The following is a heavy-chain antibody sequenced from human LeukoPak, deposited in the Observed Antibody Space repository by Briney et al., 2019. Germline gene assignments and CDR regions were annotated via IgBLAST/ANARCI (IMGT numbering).Heavy chain of an antibody. CDR2: FDPEDGET. CDR3: ATWSTTGTTFSIAFDI. CDR1: GYTLTELS. Sequence: ASVKVSCKVSGYTLTELSMHWVRQAPRKGLEWMGGFDPEDGETIYAQKFQGRVTMTEDTSTDTAYMELSSLRSEDTAVYYCATWSTTGTTFSIAFDIWGQGTMVTVSS. J-gene: IGHJ3*02. V-gene: IGHV1-24*01. D-gene: IGHD1-1*01.